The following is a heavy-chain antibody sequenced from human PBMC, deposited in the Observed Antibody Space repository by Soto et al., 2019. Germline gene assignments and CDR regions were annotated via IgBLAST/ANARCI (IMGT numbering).Heavy chain of an antibody. D-gene: IGHD4-17*01. CDR3: AKVDDYGDYGPFDY. V-gene: IGHV3-23*01. J-gene: IGHJ4*02. CDR2: ISGSGGST. CDR1: GFTFSSYA. Sequence: QAGGSLRLSCAASGFTFSSYAMSWVRQAPGKGLEWVSAISGSGGSTYYADSVKGRFTISRDNSKNTLYLQMNSLRAEDTAVYYCAKVDDYGDYGPFDYWGQGTLVTVSS.